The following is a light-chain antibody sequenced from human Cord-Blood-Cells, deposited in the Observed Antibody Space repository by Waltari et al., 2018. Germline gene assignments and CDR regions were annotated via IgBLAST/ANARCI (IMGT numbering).Light chain of an antibody. J-gene: IGKJ1*01. Sequence: DLVITPSPDSLAVSLGERATINCKSSQSVLYSPNNKNYLAWYQQKPGQPPKLLIYWASTRESGVPDRFSGSGSGTDFTLTISSLQAEDVAVYYCQQYYSTPRTFGQGTKVEIK. CDR1: QSVLYSPNNKNY. CDR3: QQYYSTPRT. V-gene: IGKV4-1*01. CDR2: WAS.